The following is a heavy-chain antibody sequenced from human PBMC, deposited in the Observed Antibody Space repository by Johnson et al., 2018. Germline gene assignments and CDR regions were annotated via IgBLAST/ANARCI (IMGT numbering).Heavy chain of an antibody. D-gene: IGHD1-14*01. V-gene: IGHV3-30*18. CDR2: VSNSGSYQ. CDR3: AKDFMTTAAEYFQH. Sequence: QVQLQESGGGVVQPGRSLRLSCAASGFSFSNFGLHWVRQAPGKGLEWVAFVSNSGSYQYYADSVKGRFTVSRDDSTNTFYLQRNSLRGDDTAVYYCAKDFMTTAAEYFQHWGQGTLVNVSS. CDR1: GFSFSNFG. J-gene: IGHJ1*01.